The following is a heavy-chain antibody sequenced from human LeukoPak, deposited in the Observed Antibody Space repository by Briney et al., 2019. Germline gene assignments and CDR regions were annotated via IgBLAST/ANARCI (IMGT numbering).Heavy chain of an antibody. Sequence: SETLSLTCTVSGYSISRGYYWGWIRQPPGKGLEWIGSIYHSGSTYYNPSLKSRVTMSVDMSKNQFSLKLSSVTAADTAVYYCARDTDSSGYYFRCHGMDVWGQGTTVTVSS. J-gene: IGHJ6*02. V-gene: IGHV4-38-2*02. CDR3: ARDTDSSGYYFRCHGMDV. CDR2: IYHSGST. D-gene: IGHD3-22*01. CDR1: GYSISRGYY.